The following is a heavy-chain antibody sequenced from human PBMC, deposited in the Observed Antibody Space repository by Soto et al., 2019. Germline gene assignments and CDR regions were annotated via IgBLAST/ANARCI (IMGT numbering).Heavy chain of an antibody. CDR2: INPNSGDT. J-gene: IGHJ6*02. V-gene: IGHV1-2*02. CDR3: AKGGAIVAAGTRVYLYNAMDV. Sequence: ASVKVSCKASGYTFTGYYVHWVRQAPGQGLAGMGWINPNSGDTYLAQRFQGRVTMNRDTSIGTAYMELRGLTSDDTAEYYCAKGGAIVAAGTRVYLYNAMDVWGQGTTVTVSS. CDR1: GYTFTGYY. D-gene: IGHD1-26*01.